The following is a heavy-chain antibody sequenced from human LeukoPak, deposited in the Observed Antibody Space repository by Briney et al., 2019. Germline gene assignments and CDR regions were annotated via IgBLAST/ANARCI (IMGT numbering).Heavy chain of an antibody. J-gene: IGHJ5*02. CDR2: ISAYNGNT. CDR3: ARDLFYCSSTSRPNWFDP. V-gene: IGHV1-18*01. Sequence: ASVKVSCKASGYTFTSYGISWVRQAPGQGLEWMGWISAYNGNTNYAQKLQGRVTMTTDTSTSTAYMELRSLRSDDTAVYYCARDLFYCSSTSRPNWFDPWGQGTLVTVSS. D-gene: IGHD2-2*01. CDR1: GYTFTSYG.